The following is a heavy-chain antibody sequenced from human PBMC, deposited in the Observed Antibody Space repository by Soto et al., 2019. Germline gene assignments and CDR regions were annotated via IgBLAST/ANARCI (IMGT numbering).Heavy chain of an antibody. V-gene: IGHV4-59*01. Sequence: SETLSLTCIVSGGSISNYYWSWIRQPPGKGLEWIGYIYYSRSTNYNPSLKSRVTISLDTSKNQFSLNLSSVTAADTAVYYCARVGVTAVGGFDYWGQGTLVTVSS. CDR1: GGSISNYY. CDR3: ARVGVTAVGGFDY. D-gene: IGHD2-21*02. J-gene: IGHJ4*02. CDR2: IYYSRST.